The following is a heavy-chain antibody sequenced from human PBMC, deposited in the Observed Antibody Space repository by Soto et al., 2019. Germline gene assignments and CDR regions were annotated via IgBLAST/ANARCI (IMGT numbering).Heavy chain of an antibody. Sequence: ASVKVSCKASGYTFTSYAMHWVRQAPGQRLEWMGWINAGNGNTKYSQKFQGRVTITRDTSASTAYMELSGLRSEDTAVYYCASIFDFWSGPENYYYYYGMDVWGQGTTVTVSS. V-gene: IGHV1-3*01. J-gene: IGHJ6*02. CDR1: GYTFTSYA. CDR2: INAGNGNT. CDR3: ASIFDFWSGPENYYYYYGMDV. D-gene: IGHD3-3*01.